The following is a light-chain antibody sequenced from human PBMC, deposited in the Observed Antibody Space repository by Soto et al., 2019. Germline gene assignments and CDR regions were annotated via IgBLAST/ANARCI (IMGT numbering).Light chain of an antibody. Sequence: QPVLTQPASVSGSPGQSITISCTGTSSDVGGYNYVSWYQQHPGKAPKLMIYEVTNRPSGVSNRFSGSKSGNTASLTISGLQAEDEADYYCSSYTSRSTLVFGTGTKLTVL. CDR1: SSDVGGYNY. CDR3: SSYTSRSTLV. V-gene: IGLV2-14*01. J-gene: IGLJ1*01. CDR2: EVT.